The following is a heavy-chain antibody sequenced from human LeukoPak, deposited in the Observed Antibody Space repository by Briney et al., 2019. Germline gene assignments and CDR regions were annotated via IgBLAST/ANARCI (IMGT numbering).Heavy chain of an antibody. D-gene: IGHD1-14*01. Sequence: SETPSLTCTVSGGSISSGGYYWSWIRQHPGKGLEWIGYIYYSGSTYYNPSLKSRVTISVDTSKNQFSLKLSSVTAADTAVYYCARDITGTTFDPWGQGTLVTVSS. J-gene: IGHJ5*02. V-gene: IGHV4-31*03. CDR2: IYYSGST. CDR1: GGSISSGGYY. CDR3: ARDITGTTFDP.